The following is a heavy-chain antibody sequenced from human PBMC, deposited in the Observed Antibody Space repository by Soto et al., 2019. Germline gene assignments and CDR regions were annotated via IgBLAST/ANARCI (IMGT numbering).Heavy chain of an antibody. CDR2: LDQVGSKT. Sequence: EVQLVESGGDLVQPGGSLRLSCAASGFTFSYYWMTWVRQAPGKGLEWVATLDQVGSKTFYVDSVKGRFIISRDNARNSLYLQMNSLRAEDTAVYYCARENWGSYDYWGQGTLVTVSS. CDR1: GFTFSYYW. V-gene: IGHV3-7*03. J-gene: IGHJ4*02. CDR3: ARENWGSYDY. D-gene: IGHD7-27*01.